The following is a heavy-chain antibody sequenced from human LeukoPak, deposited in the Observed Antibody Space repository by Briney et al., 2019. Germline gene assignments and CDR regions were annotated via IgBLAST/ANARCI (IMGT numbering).Heavy chain of an antibody. CDR3: AKSSIAARKEDWFDP. V-gene: IGHV3-30*02. CDR2: IRYDGSNK. CDR1: GFTFSSYG. Sequence: GGSLRLSCAASGFTFSSYGMHWVRQAPGKGVEWVAFIRYDGSNKYYADSVKGRFTISRDNSKNTLYLQMNSLRAEDTAVYYCAKSSIAARKEDWFDPWGQGTLVTVSS. D-gene: IGHD6-6*01. J-gene: IGHJ5*02.